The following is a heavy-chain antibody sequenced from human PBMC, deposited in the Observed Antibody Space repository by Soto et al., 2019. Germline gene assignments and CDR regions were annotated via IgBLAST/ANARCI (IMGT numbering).Heavy chain of an antibody. Sequence: SQTLTLTCAITGDSVSSNSAGWSWVRQSPSRGLEWLGRTYYRSKWYYEYAVSVRGRITINPDTSKNQYSLQLNSVTPEDTAVYFCARGEQYSGRIFDYWGQGTLVTVSS. CDR1: GDSVSSNSAG. CDR3: ARGEQYSGRIFDY. J-gene: IGHJ4*01. CDR2: TYYRSKWYY. D-gene: IGHD1-26*01. V-gene: IGHV6-1*01.